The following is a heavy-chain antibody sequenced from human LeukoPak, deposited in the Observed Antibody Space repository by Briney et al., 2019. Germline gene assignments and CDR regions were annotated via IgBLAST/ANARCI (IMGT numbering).Heavy chain of an antibody. V-gene: IGHV4-39*01. D-gene: IGHD2-2*01. CDR1: GGSISSSSYY. CDR3: ARVMGYCSSTSCYGANWFDP. J-gene: IGHJ5*02. CDR2: IYYSGST. Sequence: SETLSLTCTVSGGSISSSSYYWGWIRQPPGKGLEWIGSIYYSGSTYYNPSLKSRVTISVDTSKNQFSLKLSSVTAADTAVYYCARVMGYCSSTSCYGANWFDPWGQGTQVTVSS.